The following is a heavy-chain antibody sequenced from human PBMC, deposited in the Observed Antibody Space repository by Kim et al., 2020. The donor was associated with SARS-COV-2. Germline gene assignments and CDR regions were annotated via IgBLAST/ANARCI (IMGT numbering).Heavy chain of an antibody. CDR3: ARDRGIPLTGTTRMIDVN. V-gene: IGHV3-11*05. CDR2: ISSSSSYT. Sequence: GGSLRLSCAASGFTFSDYYMSWIRQAPGKGLEWVSYISSSSSYTNYADSVKGRFTISRDNAKNSLYLQMNSLRAEDTAVYYCARDRGIPLTGTTRMIDVNWGQGTLVTVSS. D-gene: IGHD1-20*01. CDR1: GFTFSDYY. J-gene: IGHJ4*02.